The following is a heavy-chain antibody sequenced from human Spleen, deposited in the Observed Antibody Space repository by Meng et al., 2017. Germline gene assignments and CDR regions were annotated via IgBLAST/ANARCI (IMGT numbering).Heavy chain of an antibody. CDR3: ARRGYFDAFDI. D-gene: IGHD5-12*01. J-gene: IGHJ3*02. CDR1: GYSFTTYW. CDR2: IYPGDSDT. V-gene: IGHV5-51*01. Sequence: GESLKISCKGSGYSFTTYWIGWVRQIPGRGLEWMGIIYPGDSDTRYSPSFQGQVTISADKSITTAYLQWSSLKASDTAMYYCARRGYFDAFDIWGQGTMVTVSS.